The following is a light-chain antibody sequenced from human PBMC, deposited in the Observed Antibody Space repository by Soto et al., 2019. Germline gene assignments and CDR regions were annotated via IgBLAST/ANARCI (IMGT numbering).Light chain of an antibody. V-gene: IGLV2-8*01. Sequence: QSALTQPPSASGSPGQSVSISCTGASSDVGSYNSVSWYQQFPVKAPKLIIYEVTNRPAGVPDRFSGSKSANTASLTVSGLQAEDEADYFCSSDAGNLVVFGAGTKLTVL. J-gene: IGLJ2*01. CDR3: SSDAGNLVV. CDR1: SSDVGSYNS. CDR2: EVT.